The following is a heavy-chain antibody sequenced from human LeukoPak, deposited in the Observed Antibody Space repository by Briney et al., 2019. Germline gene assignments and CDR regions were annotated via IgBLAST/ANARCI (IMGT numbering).Heavy chain of an antibody. V-gene: IGHV1-2*02. Sequence: ASVKVSCKASGYTFTGYYMHWVRQAPGQGLEWMGWINPNSGGTNYAQKFQGRVTMTRDTSISTAYMELSRLRSDDTGVYYCASLDCGGDCYSGKNWGQGTLVTVSS. CDR1: GYTFTGYY. J-gene: IGHJ4*02. CDR2: INPNSGGT. CDR3: ASLDCGGDCYSGKN. D-gene: IGHD2-21*02.